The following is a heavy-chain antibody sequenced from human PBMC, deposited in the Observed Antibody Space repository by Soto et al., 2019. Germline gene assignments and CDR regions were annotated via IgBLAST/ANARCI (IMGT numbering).Heavy chain of an antibody. Sequence: SVKVSCKASGGTFSSYAISWVRQAPGQGLEWMGGIIPIFGTANYAQKFQGRVTITADESTSTAYMELSSLRSEDTAVYYCAGELEQLVLSGMDVWGQGTTVTVSS. D-gene: IGHD6-6*01. CDR1: GGTFSSYA. J-gene: IGHJ6*02. CDR3: AGELEQLVLSGMDV. CDR2: IIPIFGTA. V-gene: IGHV1-69*13.